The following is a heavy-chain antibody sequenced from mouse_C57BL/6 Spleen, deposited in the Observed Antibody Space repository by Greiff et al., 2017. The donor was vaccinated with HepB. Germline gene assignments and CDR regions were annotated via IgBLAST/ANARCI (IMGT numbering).Heavy chain of an antibody. CDR2: IYPRDGST. CDR3: ARGGYSNTHYYAMDY. V-gene: IGHV1-78*01. CDR1: GYTFTDHT. Sequence: VQLQQSDAELVKPGASVKISCKVSGYTFTDHTIHWMKQRPEQGLEWIGYIYPRDGSTKYNEKFKGKATLTADKSSSTAYMQLNSLTSEDSSVYFCARGGYSNTHYYAMDYWGQGTSVTVSS. J-gene: IGHJ4*01. D-gene: IGHD2-5*01.